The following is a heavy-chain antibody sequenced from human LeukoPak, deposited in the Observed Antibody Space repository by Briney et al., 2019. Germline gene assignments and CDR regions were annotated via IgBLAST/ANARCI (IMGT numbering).Heavy chain of an antibody. J-gene: IGHJ4*02. CDR1: GFTFSSYG. CDR2: IRYDGSNK. V-gene: IGHV3-30*02. CDR3: AINSVTGTYYDFWSGRSTPFDY. D-gene: IGHD3-3*01. Sequence: GGSLRLSCAASGFTFSSYGMHWVRQAPGKGLEWVAFIRYDGSNKYYADSVKGRFTISRDNSKNTLYLQMNSLRAEDTAVYYCAINSVTGTYYDFWSGRSTPFDYWGQGTLVTVSS.